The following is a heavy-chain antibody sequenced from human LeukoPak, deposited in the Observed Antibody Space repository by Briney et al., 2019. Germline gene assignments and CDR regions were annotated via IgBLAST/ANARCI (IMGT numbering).Heavy chain of an antibody. J-gene: IGHJ4*02. CDR1: GYSISSGYY. D-gene: IGHD6-13*01. Sequence: SETLSLTCTVSGYSISSGYYWGWIRQPPGKGLEWIGSIYYSGSTYYNPSLNSRVTISVDTSKNQFSLKLSSVTAADTAVYYCARHRGEIAAAGDWGQGTLVTVSS. CDR3: ARHRGEIAAAGD. V-gene: IGHV4-38-2*02. CDR2: IYYSGST.